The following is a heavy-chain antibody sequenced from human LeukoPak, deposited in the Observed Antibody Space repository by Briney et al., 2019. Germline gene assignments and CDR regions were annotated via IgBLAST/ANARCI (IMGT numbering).Heavy chain of an antibody. Sequence: GASVKVSCKASGYTFTSYGISWVRQAPGQGLEWMGWISAYNGNTNYAQKLQGRVTMTTDTSTRTAYMELRSLRSDDTAVYYCARAPRPFRYDYCSGGSCYEIEYFQHWGQGTLVTVSS. CDR3: ARAPRPFRYDYCSGGSCYEIEYFQH. CDR1: GYTFTSYG. CDR2: ISAYNGNT. J-gene: IGHJ1*01. D-gene: IGHD2-15*01. V-gene: IGHV1-18*01.